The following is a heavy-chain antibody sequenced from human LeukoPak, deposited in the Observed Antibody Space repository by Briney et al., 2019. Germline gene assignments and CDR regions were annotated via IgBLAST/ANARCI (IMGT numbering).Heavy chain of an antibody. D-gene: IGHD2-8*01. Sequence: GASVKVSCKASGYTFTSYDINWVRQATGQGLEWMGWMNTNSGNTGYAQKFQGRVTMTGNTSISTAYMELSSLRSEDTAVYYCARDGCTNGVCYDYYFDYWGQGTLVTVSS. CDR1: GYTFTSYD. V-gene: IGHV1-8*01. CDR3: ARDGCTNGVCYDYYFDY. J-gene: IGHJ4*02. CDR2: MNTNSGNT.